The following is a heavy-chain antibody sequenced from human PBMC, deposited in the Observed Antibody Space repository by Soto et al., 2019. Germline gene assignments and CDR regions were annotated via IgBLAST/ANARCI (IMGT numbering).Heavy chain of an antibody. J-gene: IGHJ4*02. CDR3: ARGFMTTVTHNDY. Sequence: VKVSCKASGGTFSSYTISWVRQAPGQGLEWMGRIIPILGIANYAQKFQGRVTITADKSTSTAYMELSSLRSEDTAVYYCARGFMTTVTHNDYWGQGTLVTVSS. D-gene: IGHD4-17*01. CDR2: IIPILGIA. V-gene: IGHV1-69*02. CDR1: GGTFSSYT.